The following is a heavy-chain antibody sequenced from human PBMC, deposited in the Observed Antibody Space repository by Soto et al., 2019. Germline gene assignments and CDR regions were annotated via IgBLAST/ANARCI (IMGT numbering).Heavy chain of an antibody. V-gene: IGHV4-31*03. CDR2: IYYSGNT. J-gene: IGHJ5*02. Sequence: PSETLSLTCTVSGGSISSGGYYWSWIRQHPGKGLEWIGYIYYSGNTYYNLSLKSRLTISVDTSKNQFALKLSSVTAADTAVYYCARAYRTAYYYDSSGYYSFKWFDPWGQVTLVTVSS. D-gene: IGHD3-22*01. CDR1: GGSISSGGYY. CDR3: ARAYRTAYYYDSSGYYSFKWFDP.